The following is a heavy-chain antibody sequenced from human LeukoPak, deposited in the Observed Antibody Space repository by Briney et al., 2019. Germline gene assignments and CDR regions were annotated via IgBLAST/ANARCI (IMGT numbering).Heavy chain of an antibody. CDR1: GYTFTGYF. Sequence: ASVKVSCKASGYTFTGYFMHWVRQAPGQGLEWMGWISAYNGNTNYAQKLQGRVTMTTDTSTSTAYMELRSLRSDDTAVYYCARDGVLCSGGSCYYSIDYWGQGTLVTVSS. CDR2: ISAYNGNT. CDR3: ARDGVLCSGGSCYYSIDY. V-gene: IGHV1-18*04. D-gene: IGHD2-15*01. J-gene: IGHJ4*02.